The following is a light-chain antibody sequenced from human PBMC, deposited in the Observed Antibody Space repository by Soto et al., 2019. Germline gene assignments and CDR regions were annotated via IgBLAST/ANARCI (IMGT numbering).Light chain of an antibody. CDR2: NAS. J-gene: IGKJ1*01. Sequence: DIQMTQSPSTLSGSVGDRVTITCRASQTISSWLAWYQQKPGKAPKLLIYNASTLKSGVPSRLSGSGSGTEFTLTLSSLQPDDFAPYYCQHYSSYSEAFGQGTKVELK. CDR3: QHYSSYSEA. V-gene: IGKV1-5*03. CDR1: QTISSW.